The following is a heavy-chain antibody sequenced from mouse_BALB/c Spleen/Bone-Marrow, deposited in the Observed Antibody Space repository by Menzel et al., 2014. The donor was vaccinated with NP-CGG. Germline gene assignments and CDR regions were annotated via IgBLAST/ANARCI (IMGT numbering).Heavy chain of an antibody. CDR3: ARLNYYGNLFV. V-gene: IGHV4-1*02. CDR2: INPDSNTI. Sequence: EVKLVDSGGGLVQPGGSLKLSCAASGFDFSRYWMSWVRQAPGKGLEWIGEINPDSNTINYTPSLKDKFIISRDNAKSTLYLQMSKVRSEDTALYYCARLNYYGNLFVWGAGTTVTVSS. J-gene: IGHJ1*01. CDR1: GFDFSRYW. D-gene: IGHD1-1*01.